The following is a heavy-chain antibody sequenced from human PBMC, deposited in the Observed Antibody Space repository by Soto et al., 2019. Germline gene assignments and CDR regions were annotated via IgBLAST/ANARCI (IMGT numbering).Heavy chain of an antibody. CDR3: ARGASTSGWFDP. Sequence: PGGSLRLSCAASGFTSSSYAMNWVRQAPGKGLEWVSSISSSSSYIYYAVSVKGRITISRDNAKNSLYLQMDSLRAEDTAVYYCARGASTSGWFDPWGQGTLVTVSS. CDR1: GFTSSSYA. V-gene: IGHV3-21*01. D-gene: IGHD6-6*01. J-gene: IGHJ5*02. CDR2: ISSSSSYI.